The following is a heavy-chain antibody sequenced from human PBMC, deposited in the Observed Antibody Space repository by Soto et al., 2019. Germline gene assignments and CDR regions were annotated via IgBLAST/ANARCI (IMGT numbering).Heavy chain of an antibody. CDR1: GGSVTNSSYY. V-gene: IGHV4-39*01. D-gene: IGHD4-17*01. CDR3: VSQRTTVPTQAYFDY. J-gene: IGHJ4*02. Sequence: KTSETLSLTCTVSGGSVTNSSYYWGWMRQSPGKGLEWIGSVYYRGRSYSKSSVKSRVTISVDTSKNRFSLSLNSVTASDTAVYFCVSQRTTVPTQAYFDYWGPGALVTVSS. CDR2: VYYRGRS.